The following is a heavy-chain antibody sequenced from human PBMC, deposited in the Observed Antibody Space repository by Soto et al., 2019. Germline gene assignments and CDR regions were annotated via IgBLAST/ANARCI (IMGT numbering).Heavy chain of an antibody. CDR3: ARAGGLAAAATYVIDY. D-gene: IGHD6-13*01. J-gene: IGHJ4*02. Sequence: PSETLSLTCTVSGGSVSSGSYYWSWIRQPPGKGLEWIGYIYYSGSTNYNPSLKSRVTISVDTSKNQFSLKLSSVTAADTAVYYCARAGGLAAAATYVIDYWGQGTLVTVSS. CDR2: IYYSGST. CDR1: GGSVSSGSYY. V-gene: IGHV4-61*01.